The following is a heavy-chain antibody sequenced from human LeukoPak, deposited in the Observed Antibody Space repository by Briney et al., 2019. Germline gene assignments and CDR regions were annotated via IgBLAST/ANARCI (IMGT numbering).Heavy chain of an antibody. CDR2: IKQDGSEK. J-gene: IGHJ4*02. D-gene: IGHD3-10*01. Sequence: GGSLRLSCAASGFTFSSYGMHWVRQAPGKGLEWVANIKQDGSEKYYVDSVKGRFTISRDNAKNSLYLQMNSLRAEDTAVYYCARDRVYRGFDYWGQGTLVTVSS. V-gene: IGHV3-7*03. CDR1: GFTFSSYG. CDR3: ARDRVYRGFDY.